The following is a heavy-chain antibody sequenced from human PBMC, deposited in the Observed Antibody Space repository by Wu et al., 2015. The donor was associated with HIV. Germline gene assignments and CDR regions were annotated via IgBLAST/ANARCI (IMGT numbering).Heavy chain of an antibody. CDR2: VIPIFGTA. J-gene: IGHJ6*02. D-gene: IGHD3-10*01. CDR1: GYSFIDHY. Sequence: QVQLLQSGAEVKKPGASVMVSCKASGYSFIDHYMYWVRQAPGQGPEWMGRVIPIFGTANYAQKFQDRVKITADESTNAAYVELRSLRSEDTAVYYCASAYYYGSGSYPYYYYGMDVWGQGTTVTVSS. V-gene: IGHV1-69*13. CDR3: ASAYYYGSGSYPYYYYGMDV.